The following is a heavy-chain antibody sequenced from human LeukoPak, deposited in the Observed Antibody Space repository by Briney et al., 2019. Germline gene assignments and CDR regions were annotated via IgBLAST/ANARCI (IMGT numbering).Heavy chain of an antibody. D-gene: IGHD6-19*01. CDR1: GFTFSSYG. Sequence: GGSLRLSCAASGFTFSSYGMHWVRQAPGKGLEWVAFIRYDGSNKYYADSVKGRFTISRDNSKNTLYLQMNSLRAEDTAVYYCAKASIVVAGMAQPFDYWGQGTLVTVSS. CDR3: AKASIVVAGMAQPFDY. J-gene: IGHJ4*02. CDR2: IRYDGSNK. V-gene: IGHV3-30*02.